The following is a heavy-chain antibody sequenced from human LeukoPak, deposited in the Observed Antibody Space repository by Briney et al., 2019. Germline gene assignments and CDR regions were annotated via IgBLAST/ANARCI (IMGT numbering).Heavy chain of an antibody. J-gene: IGHJ5*02. CDR3: ARDHYYDSSGYYDP. CDR1: GGSISSYY. Sequence: PSETLSLTCTVSGGSISSYYWSWIRQPPGKGLEWIGYIYYSGSTNYNPSLKSRVTISVDTSKNQFSLKLSSVTAADTAVYYCARDHYYDSSGYYDPWGQGTLVTVSS. V-gene: IGHV4-59*01. D-gene: IGHD3-22*01. CDR2: IYYSGST.